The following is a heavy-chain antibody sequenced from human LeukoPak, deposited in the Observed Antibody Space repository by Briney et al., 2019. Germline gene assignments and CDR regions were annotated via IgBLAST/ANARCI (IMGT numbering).Heavy chain of an antibody. CDR1: GFTFDDYA. CDR2: ISGDGGNT. J-gene: IGHJ4*02. V-gene: IGHV3-43*02. CDR3: AKVQKVLLVHVTTFDY. D-gene: IGHD2-8*01. Sequence: GGSLRLSCVASGFTFDDYAMHWVRQAPGKGLEWVSLISGDGGNTYYTDSVRGRFTISRDNSKNSLYLQMNSLRPEDTALYYCAKVQKVLLVHVTTFDYWGQGTLVTVSS.